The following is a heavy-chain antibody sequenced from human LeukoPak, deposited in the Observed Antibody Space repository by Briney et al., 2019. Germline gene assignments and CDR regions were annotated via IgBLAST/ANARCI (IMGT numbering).Heavy chain of an antibody. Sequence: ASVKASCKASRGTFSSYAISWVRQATGQGLEWMGWMNPNSGNTGYAQKFQGRVTMTRNTSISTAYMELSSLRSEDTAVYYCARGVRGVNPDALDIWGQGTMVTVSS. V-gene: IGHV1-8*02. CDR2: MNPNSGNT. J-gene: IGHJ3*02. D-gene: IGHD3-10*01. CDR3: ARGVRGVNPDALDI. CDR1: RGTFSSYA.